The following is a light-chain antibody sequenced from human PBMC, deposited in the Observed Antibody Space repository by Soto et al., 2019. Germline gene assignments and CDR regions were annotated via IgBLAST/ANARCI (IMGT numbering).Light chain of an antibody. CDR3: QQYGSSPLFT. J-gene: IGKJ3*01. CDR2: GAS. V-gene: IGKV3-20*01. CDR1: QSVSSSY. Sequence: EIVLTQSPGTLSLSPGERATLSCRASQSVSSSYLAWYQQKPGQAPRLLIYGASSRATGIPDRFSASGSGTDFTLTISSLEPEDFAVYYCQQYGSSPLFTFGPGTKVDIK.